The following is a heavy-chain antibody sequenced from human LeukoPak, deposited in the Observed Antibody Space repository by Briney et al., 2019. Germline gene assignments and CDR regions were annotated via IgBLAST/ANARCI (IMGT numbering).Heavy chain of an antibody. CDR3: ARDPLYCGGDCYSGVGGSPPRDAFDI. CDR1: GFTFSSYG. Sequence: SGGSLRLSCAASGFTFSSYGMSWVRQAPGKGLEWVSAISGSGGSTYYADSVKGRFTISRDNAKNSLYLQMNSLRAEDTALYYCARDPLYCGGDCYSGVGGSPPRDAFDIWGQGTMVTVSS. V-gene: IGHV3-23*01. CDR2: ISGSGGST. D-gene: IGHD2-21*02. J-gene: IGHJ3*02.